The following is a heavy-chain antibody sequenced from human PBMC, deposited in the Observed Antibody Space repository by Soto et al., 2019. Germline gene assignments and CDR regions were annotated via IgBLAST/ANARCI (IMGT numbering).Heavy chain of an antibody. J-gene: IGHJ4*02. V-gene: IGHV5-51*01. CDR2: IYPGDSET. CDR3: ARLGFSGAIYFDS. CDR1: GYNFTTFW. Sequence: PGESLKISCKGSGYNFTTFWIGWVRQMPGKGLEWMGIIYPGDSETKYSPDFEGQVTISADRSTNTAYLQWRSLRASDTAMYYCARLGFSGAIYFDSWGLGTLVTVSS.